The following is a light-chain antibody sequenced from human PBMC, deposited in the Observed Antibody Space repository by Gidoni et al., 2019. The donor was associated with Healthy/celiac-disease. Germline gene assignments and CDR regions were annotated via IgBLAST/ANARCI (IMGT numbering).Light chain of an antibody. J-gene: IGKJ5*01. CDR3: MQALQTPIT. Sequence: DIVMTQSPLSLPVTPGEPASISCRSSQSLLHSNGYNYLDWYLQKPGQSLQLLIYLGSNRASGVPDRFSGSGSGTDFTLKISRVEAEDVGVYYCMQALQTPITFXQXTRLEIK. CDR1: QSLLHSNGYNY. CDR2: LGS. V-gene: IGKV2-28*01.